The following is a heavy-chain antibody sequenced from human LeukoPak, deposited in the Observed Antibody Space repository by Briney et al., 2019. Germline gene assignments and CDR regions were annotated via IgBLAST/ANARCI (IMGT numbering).Heavy chain of an antibody. J-gene: IGHJ4*02. CDR2: IYYSGST. CDR1: GGSISSYY. V-gene: IGHV4-59*01. Sequence: SETLSLTCTVSGGSISSYYWSWIRQPPGKGLEWIGYIYYSGSTNYNPSLKSRVTISVDTSKNQFYLKLSSVTAADTAVYYCARGAPGSYCSGGSCPYFDYWGQGTLVSVSS. CDR3: ARGAPGSYCSGGSCPYFDY. D-gene: IGHD2-15*01.